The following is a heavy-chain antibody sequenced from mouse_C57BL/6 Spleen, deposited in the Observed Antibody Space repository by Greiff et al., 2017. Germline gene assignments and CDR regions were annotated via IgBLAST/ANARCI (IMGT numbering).Heavy chain of an antibody. CDR2: INTSNGGT. CDR1: GYTFTSYW. V-gene: IGHV1-53*01. CDR3: ARVYYGNYNYAMDY. D-gene: IGHD2-1*01. Sequence: QVQLQQPGTELVKPGASVKLSCKASGYTFTSYWMHWVKQRPGQGLEWIGNINTSNGGTNYNEKFKSKATLTADKTSSTAYLQLSSLTSEDSAVYYCARVYYGNYNYAMDYWGQGTSVTVSS. J-gene: IGHJ4*01.